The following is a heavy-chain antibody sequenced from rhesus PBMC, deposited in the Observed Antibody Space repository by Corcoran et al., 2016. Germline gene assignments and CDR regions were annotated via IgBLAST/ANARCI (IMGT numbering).Heavy chain of an antibody. J-gene: IGHJ4*01. D-gene: IGHD2-39*01. CDR1: GYTFTDYY. CDR2: INPYNGNT. CDR3: ARVDPSAYVYFDF. V-gene: IGHV1S2*01. Sequence: QVQLVQSGAEVKKPGSSVKVSCKASGYTFTDYYIHWVRQSPRQGLEWMGWINPYNGNTRYAQKFQGRVTMTRDTSTTTVYMELSSLRSEDTAVYYCARVDPSAYVYFDFGGQGVLVTVSS.